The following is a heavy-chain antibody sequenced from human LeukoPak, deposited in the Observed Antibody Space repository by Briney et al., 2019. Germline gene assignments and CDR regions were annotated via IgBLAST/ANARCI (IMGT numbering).Heavy chain of an antibody. J-gene: IGHJ4*02. Sequence: PSETLSLTCTVSGGSISIYYWSWLRQPPGKGLEWIGYIYYSGSTNYNPSLKSRVTISVDTSRNQFSLKLSSVTAADTAVYYCATSYSSSSQIDYWGRGTLVTVSS. D-gene: IGHD6-6*01. CDR2: IYYSGST. V-gene: IGHV4-59*01. CDR1: GGSISIYY. CDR3: ATSYSSSSQIDY.